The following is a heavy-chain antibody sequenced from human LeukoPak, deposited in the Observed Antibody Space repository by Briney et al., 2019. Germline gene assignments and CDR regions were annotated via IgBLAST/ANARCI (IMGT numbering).Heavy chain of an antibody. D-gene: IGHD3-3*01. Sequence: GGSLRLSCAASGFTFSSYTMNWVRQAPGKGLEWVAVISYDGSNKYYADSVKGRFTISRDNSKNTLYLQMNSLRAEDTALYYCARDAHYDFWSGYLLNYYYYYMDVWGKGTTVTVSS. CDR2: ISYDGSNK. CDR1: GFTFSSYT. V-gene: IGHV3-30*03. CDR3: ARDAHYDFWSGYLLNYYYYYMDV. J-gene: IGHJ6*03.